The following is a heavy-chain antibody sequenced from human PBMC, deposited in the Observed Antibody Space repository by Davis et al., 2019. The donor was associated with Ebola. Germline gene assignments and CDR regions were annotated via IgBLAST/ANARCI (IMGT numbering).Heavy chain of an antibody. CDR3: ARDNEQLVSHAGGFDY. Sequence: ASVKVSCKASGYTFTSYGISWVRQAPGQGLEWMGWISAYNGNTNYAQKLQGRVTMTTDTSTSTAYMELSSLRSEDTAVYYCARDNEQLVSHAGGFDYWGQGTLVTVSS. CDR2: ISAYNGNT. CDR1: GYTFTSYG. D-gene: IGHD6-6*01. J-gene: IGHJ4*02. V-gene: IGHV1-18*01.